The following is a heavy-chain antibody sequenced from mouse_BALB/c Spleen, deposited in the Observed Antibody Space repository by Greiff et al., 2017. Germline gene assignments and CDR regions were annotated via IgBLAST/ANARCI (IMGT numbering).Heavy chain of an antibody. CDR3: AREGDYYGSSLFAY. Sequence: VQLKQSGAELVKPGASVKLSCTASGFNIKDTYMHWVKQRPEQGLEWIGRIDPANGNTKYDPKFQGKATITADTSSNTAYLQLSSLTSEDTAVYYCAREGDYYGSSLFAYWGQGTLVTVSA. CDR1: GFNIKDTY. CDR2: IDPANGNT. V-gene: IGHV14-3*02. D-gene: IGHD1-1*01. J-gene: IGHJ3*01.